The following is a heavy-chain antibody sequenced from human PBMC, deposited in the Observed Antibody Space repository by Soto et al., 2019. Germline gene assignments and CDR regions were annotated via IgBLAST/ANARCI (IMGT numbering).Heavy chain of an antibody. CDR1: GFSLTTRGVG. CDR2: IYWDDDK. Sequence: QITLKESGPTLVKPTQTLTLTCTFSGFSLTTRGVGVGWIRQPPGKALEWLALIYWDDDKRYSPSLKSRLTITKDTSKNQVVLTLTNMDPVDTATYYCARRSRVTAKWKNWFDPWGQGTLVTVSS. D-gene: IGHD2-21*02. J-gene: IGHJ5*02. CDR3: ARRSRVTAKWKNWFDP. V-gene: IGHV2-5*02.